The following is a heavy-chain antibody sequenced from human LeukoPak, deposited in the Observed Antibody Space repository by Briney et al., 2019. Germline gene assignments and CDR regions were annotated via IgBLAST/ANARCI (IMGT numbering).Heavy chain of an antibody. Sequence: GGSLRLSCSASGFTFSSYAMHWVRQAPGKGLEYVSAISSNGGSTYYADSVKGRFTISRDNSRNTLYLQMNSLRAEDTAIYYCSKDQSSGGAYFGVDVWGQGTTVTVSS. CDR3: SKDQSSGGAYFGVDV. J-gene: IGHJ6*02. CDR2: ISSNGGST. D-gene: IGHD6-6*01. V-gene: IGHV3-64*04. CDR1: GFTFSSYA.